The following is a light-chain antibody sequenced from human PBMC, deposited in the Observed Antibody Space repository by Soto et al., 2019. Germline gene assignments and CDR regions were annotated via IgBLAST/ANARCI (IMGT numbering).Light chain of an antibody. CDR1: QGIGSA. J-gene: IGKJ1*01. CDR2: DAS. V-gene: IGKV1-13*02. Sequence: AIQLTQSPSSLSASVGDRVTITCRAGQGIGSALAWYQQKPGKAPKLLIYDASSLESGVPSRFSGSRSGTDYTLTIASLQPEDFATYYCQQLNGSPWTFGQGTKVDIK. CDR3: QQLNGSPWT.